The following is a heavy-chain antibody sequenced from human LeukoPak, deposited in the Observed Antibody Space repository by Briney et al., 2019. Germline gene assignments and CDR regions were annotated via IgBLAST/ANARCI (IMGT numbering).Heavy chain of an antibody. CDR1: GGSISSYY. Sequence: SETLSLTCTVSGGSISSYYWSWIRQPPGKGLEWIGYIYYSGSTYYNPSLKSRVTISVGTSKNQFSLKLSSVTAADTAVYYCARDWSVGSIAVAGTGGASLDYWGQGTLVTVSS. J-gene: IGHJ4*02. CDR3: ARDWSVGSIAVAGTGGASLDY. D-gene: IGHD6-19*01. V-gene: IGHV4-59*12. CDR2: IYYSGST.